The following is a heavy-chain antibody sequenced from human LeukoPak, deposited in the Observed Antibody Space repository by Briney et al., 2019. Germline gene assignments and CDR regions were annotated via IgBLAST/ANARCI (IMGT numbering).Heavy chain of an antibody. J-gene: IGHJ4*02. Sequence: SETLSLTCTVSGGSISSGGYYWSWIRQHPGKGLEWIGYIYYSGSTYYNPSLKSRVTISVDTSKNQISLKLSSVTAADTAVYYCARGRSVVPAANWGQGTLVTVSS. D-gene: IGHD2-2*01. CDR1: GGSISSGGYY. V-gene: IGHV4-31*03. CDR3: ARGRSVVPAAN. CDR2: IYYSGST.